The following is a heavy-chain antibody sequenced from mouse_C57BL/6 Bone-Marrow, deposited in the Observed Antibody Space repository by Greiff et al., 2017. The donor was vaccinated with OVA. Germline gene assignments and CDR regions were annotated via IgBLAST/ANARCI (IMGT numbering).Heavy chain of an antibody. V-gene: IGHV1-63*01. Sequence: VKLMESGAELVRPGTSVKMSCKASGYTFTNYWIGWAKQRPGHGLEWIGDIYPGGGYTNYNEKFKGKATLTADKSSSTAYMQFSSLTSEDSAIYYCAREGYYGSSSWFAYWGQGTLVTVSA. CDR3: AREGYYGSSSWFAY. J-gene: IGHJ3*01. CDR2: IYPGGGYT. D-gene: IGHD1-1*01. CDR1: GYTFTNYW.